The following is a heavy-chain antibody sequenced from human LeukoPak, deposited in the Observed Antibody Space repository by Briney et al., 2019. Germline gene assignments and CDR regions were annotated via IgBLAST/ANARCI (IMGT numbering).Heavy chain of an antibody. J-gene: IGHJ4*02. D-gene: IGHD5-24*01. CDR1: GFTFSSYW. CDR2: IKQDGSEK. V-gene: IGHV3-7*01. Sequence: GGSLRLSCAASGFTFSSYWMSWVRQAPGKGLEWVANIKQDGSEKYYVDSVKGRFTISRDSAKNSLYLQMNSLRAEDTAVYYCARGSRDGYNPFDYWGQGTLVTVSS. CDR3: ARGSRDGYNPFDY.